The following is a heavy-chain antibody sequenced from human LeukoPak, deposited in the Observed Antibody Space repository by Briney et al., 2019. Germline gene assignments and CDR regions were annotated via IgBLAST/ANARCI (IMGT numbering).Heavy chain of an antibody. CDR1: GFTFDDYG. J-gene: IGHJ4*02. CDR3: ARDREEYCSGGSCTNFDF. D-gene: IGHD2-15*01. CDR2: ISSSSSYI. V-gene: IGHV3-21*01. Sequence: GGSLRLSCAASGFTFDDYGMNWVRQAPGKGLEWVSSISSSSSYIYYADSVKGRFTISRHNAKKSLYLQMNSLRAEDTAVYYCARDREEYCSGGSCTNFDFWGQGTLVTVSS.